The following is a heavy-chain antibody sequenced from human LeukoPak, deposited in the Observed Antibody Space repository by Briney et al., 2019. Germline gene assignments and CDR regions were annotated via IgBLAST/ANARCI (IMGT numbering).Heavy chain of an antibody. CDR2: INSDGSST. Sequence: GGSLRLSCAASGFTFSSYWMPWVRQAPGKGLVWVSRINSDGSSTSYADSVKGRFTISRDNAKNTLYLQMNSLRAEDTAVYYCARSLVMITFGGVIAPFDYWGQGTLVTVSS. CDR3: ARSLVMITFGGVIAPFDY. J-gene: IGHJ4*02. CDR1: GFTFSSYW. V-gene: IGHV3-74*01. D-gene: IGHD3-16*02.